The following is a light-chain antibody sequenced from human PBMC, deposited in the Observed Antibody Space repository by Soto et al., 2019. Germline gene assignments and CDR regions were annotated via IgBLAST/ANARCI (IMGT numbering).Light chain of an antibody. CDR3: QQRTDWLT. Sequence: EIVLTQSPATLSLSPGETATLSCRASQSISSYLAWYQQKPGQAPRLLIYDASHRATDIPARFSGRGSGTDFTLTISSLEPEDVAVYYCQQRTDWLTFGGGTKVEIK. CDR1: QSISSY. J-gene: IGKJ4*01. CDR2: DAS. V-gene: IGKV3-11*01.